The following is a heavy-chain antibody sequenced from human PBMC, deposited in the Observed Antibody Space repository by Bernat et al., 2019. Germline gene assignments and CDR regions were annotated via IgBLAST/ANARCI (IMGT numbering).Heavy chain of an antibody. V-gene: IGHV3-23*04. D-gene: IGHD2-21*01. Sequence: EVQLVESGGGLVQPGGSLRLSCAASGFTFSSYAMRWVRQAPGKGLEWVSFISGSDGNTYYADLVKGRFTISRDNSKNTLYLQMNRLRAEDTAVYYCAGGKPSFAYWGQGTLVTVSS. J-gene: IGHJ4*02. CDR1: GFTFSSYA. CDR3: AGGKPSFAY. CDR2: ISGSDGNT.